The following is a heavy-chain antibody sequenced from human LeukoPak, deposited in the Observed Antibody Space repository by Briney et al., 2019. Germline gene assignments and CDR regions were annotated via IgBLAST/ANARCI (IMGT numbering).Heavy chain of an antibody. CDR3: AIQHSYGVVFDY. Sequence: PEASVKVSCKASGYTFTSYDINWVRQATGQGLEWMGWMNPNSGNTGYAQKFQGRVTMTRNTSISTAYMELSSLRSEDTAVYYCAIQHSYGVVFDYWGQGTLVTVSS. J-gene: IGHJ4*02. CDR1: GYTFTSYD. CDR2: MNPNSGNT. V-gene: IGHV1-8*02. D-gene: IGHD4-17*01.